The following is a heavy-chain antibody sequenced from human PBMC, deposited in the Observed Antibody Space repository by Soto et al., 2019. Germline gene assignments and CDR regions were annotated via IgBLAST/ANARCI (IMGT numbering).Heavy chain of an antibody. CDR1: GASIITGNFY. CDR3: ARQPLHRVGSSISTLDI. V-gene: IGHV4-39*01. CDR2: IVFGRDT. Sequence: QLQESGPGLVKPSETLSLTCTVSGASIITGNFYWAWIRQSPGTGLEWMGSIVFGRDTYFNPSLKRRLTISADTSKNQFSLNLNSVTAADTAVYYCARQPLHRVGSSISTLDIWGQGTVVTVSS. D-gene: IGHD1-26*01. J-gene: IGHJ3*02.